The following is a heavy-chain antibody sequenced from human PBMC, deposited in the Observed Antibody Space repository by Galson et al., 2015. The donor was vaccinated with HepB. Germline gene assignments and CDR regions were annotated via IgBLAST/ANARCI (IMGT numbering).Heavy chain of an antibody. V-gene: IGHV3-23*01. CDR1: GFTFSDYS. CDR3: AKIHPTASGPDFFDY. CDR2: ISRSGDST. J-gene: IGHJ4*02. D-gene: IGHD2-8*02. Sequence: SLRLSCGGSGFTFSDYSMNWVRQTPGQGLEWVSGISRSGDSTSYSDSVKGRFTISRDNSKNTLSLQMDSLRAEDTAFYYCAKIHPTASGPDFFDYWGQGTLVTVSS.